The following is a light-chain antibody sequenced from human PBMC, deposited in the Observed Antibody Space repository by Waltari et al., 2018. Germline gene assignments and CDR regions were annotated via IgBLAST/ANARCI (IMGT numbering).Light chain of an antibody. Sequence: AIQMTQPTSPLPASVGDRVTITCRASQIITNDLGWYQQKPGKAPKLLIYAASSVQNGVPSRFSGSGSGTDFTLTISSLQHEDFATYYCLQDYSSPFTFGPGTKVDIK. CDR2: AAS. V-gene: IGKV1-6*01. CDR1: QIITND. CDR3: LQDYSSPFT. J-gene: IGKJ3*01.